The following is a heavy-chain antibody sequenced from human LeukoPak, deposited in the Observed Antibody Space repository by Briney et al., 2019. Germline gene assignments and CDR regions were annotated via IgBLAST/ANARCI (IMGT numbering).Heavy chain of an antibody. CDR1: GGSISSYY. D-gene: IGHD3-3*01. Sequence: SETLSLTCTVSGGSISSYYWSWIRQPPGKGLEWIGYIYYSGSTNYNPSLKSRVTISVDTSKNQFSLKLSSVTAADTAVYYCARWDYDFCSGYFPYWGQGTLVTVSS. CDR3: ARWDYDFCSGYFPY. CDR2: IYYSGST. V-gene: IGHV4-59*01. J-gene: IGHJ4*02.